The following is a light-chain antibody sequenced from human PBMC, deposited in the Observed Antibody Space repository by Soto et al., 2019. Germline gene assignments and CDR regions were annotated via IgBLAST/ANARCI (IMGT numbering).Light chain of an antibody. CDR2: KAS. V-gene: IGKV1-5*03. Sequence: DIQMTQSPSTLSASVGDRVTITCRASQNMSIWLAWYQQKPGKAPKVLIYKASSLESGVPSRFSGSGSGAQFTLTISSLQPDDFAIYYCQQYDRSPYTFGQGTKLEIK. CDR1: QNMSIW. J-gene: IGKJ2*01. CDR3: QQYDRSPYT.